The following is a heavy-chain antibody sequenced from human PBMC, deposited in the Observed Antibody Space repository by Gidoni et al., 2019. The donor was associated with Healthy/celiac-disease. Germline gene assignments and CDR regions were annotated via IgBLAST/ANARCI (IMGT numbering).Heavy chain of an antibody. V-gene: IGHV4-34*01. CDR3: ARGHDYGSWYFDL. CDR2: INHSGST. D-gene: IGHD4-17*01. J-gene: IGHJ2*01. CDR1: GGSFSGYY. Sequence: QVQLQQGGAGLLKPSETLSLTCAVYGGSFSGYYWSWIRQPPGKGLEWIGEINHSGSTNYNPSLKSRVTISVDTSKNQFSLKLSSVTAADTAVYYCARGHDYGSWYFDLWGRGTLVTVSS.